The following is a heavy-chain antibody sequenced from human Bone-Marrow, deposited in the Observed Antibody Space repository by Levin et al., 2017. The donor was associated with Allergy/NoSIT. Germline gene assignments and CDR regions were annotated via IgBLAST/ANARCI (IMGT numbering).Heavy chain of an antibody. CDR3: AKSGARIVVAGRYYFDS. CDR1: GFSFGTYA. V-gene: IGHV3-23*01. CDR2: IGNSGGNI. J-gene: IGHJ4*02. D-gene: IGHD6-19*01. Sequence: PGGSLRLSCAASGFSFGTYAMNWVRQPPGKGLEWVAGIGNSGGNIYYADSVTGRFTISRDTSKDTVFLQMNNLRVEDTAVYYCAKSGARIVVAGRYYFDSWGQGALVTVAS.